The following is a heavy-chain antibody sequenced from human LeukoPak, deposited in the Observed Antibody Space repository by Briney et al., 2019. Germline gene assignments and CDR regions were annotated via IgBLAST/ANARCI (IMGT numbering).Heavy chain of an antibody. CDR2: ISSSGSTI. D-gene: IGHD6-19*01. CDR3: ARNKQWQYYYYYYMDV. CDR1: GFTFSDYY. Sequence: GGSLRLSCAASGFTFSDYYMSWIRQAPGKGLEWVSYISSSGSTIYYADSVKGRFTISRDNAKNSLYLQMNSLRAEDTAVYYCARNKQWQYYYYYYMDVWGKGTTVTVSS. V-gene: IGHV3-11*04. J-gene: IGHJ6*03.